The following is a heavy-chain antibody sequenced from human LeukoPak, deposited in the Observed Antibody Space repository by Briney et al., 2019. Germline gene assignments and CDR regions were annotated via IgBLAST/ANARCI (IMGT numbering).Heavy chain of an antibody. CDR2: INPSGGST. D-gene: IGHD5-18*01. V-gene: IGHV1-46*01. CDR3: ARGHLDRGYSINWLDP. CDR1: GYTFTSYY. Sequence: ASVKVSCKASGYTFTSYYMHWVRQAPGQGLEWMGIINPSGGSTSYAQKFQGRVTMTRDTSTSTVYMELSSLRSEDTAVYYCARGHLDRGYSINWLDPWGQGTLVTVSS. J-gene: IGHJ5*02.